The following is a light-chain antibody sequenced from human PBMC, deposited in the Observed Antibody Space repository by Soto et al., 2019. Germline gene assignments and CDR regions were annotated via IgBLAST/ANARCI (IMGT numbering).Light chain of an antibody. Sequence: QSALTQPRSVSGSPGQSVTISCTGTSSDIGAYNYVSWYLQYPGKAPKLLIYDVTERSSGVPDRFSGSKSGNTASLTISGLPAEDEAEYYGCSYIGTYTFVFGGGTKLTVL. CDR2: DVT. CDR1: SSDIGAYNY. CDR3: CSYIGTYTFV. V-gene: IGLV2-11*01. J-gene: IGLJ2*01.